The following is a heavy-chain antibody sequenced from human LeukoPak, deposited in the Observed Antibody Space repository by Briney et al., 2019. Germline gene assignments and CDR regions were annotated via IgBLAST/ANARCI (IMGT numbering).Heavy chain of an antibody. CDR3: ARSGGSYSYNWFES. CDR2: ISHTGST. CDR1: GFSVSSGYY. V-gene: IGHV4-38-2*02. Sequence: SETLSLTCTVSGFSVSSGYYWGCIRQPPGKGLEWIGSISHTGSTYYNPSLKSRVTISIDTSKNQFSLKLSSVTASDTAVYYCARSGGSYSYNWFESWGQGTLVTVSS. J-gene: IGHJ5*01. D-gene: IGHD1-26*01.